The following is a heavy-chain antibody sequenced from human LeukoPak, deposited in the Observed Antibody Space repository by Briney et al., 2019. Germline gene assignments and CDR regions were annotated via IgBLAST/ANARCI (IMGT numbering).Heavy chain of an antibody. Sequence: GGSLRLSCAASGFTFSSYSMNWVRQAPGKGLEWVSSISSSSSYIYYADSVKGRFTISRDNAKNSLYPQMNSLRAEDTAVYYCARKRAVAGEQDYWGQGTLVTVSS. V-gene: IGHV3-21*01. J-gene: IGHJ4*02. CDR2: ISSSSSYI. D-gene: IGHD6-19*01. CDR1: GFTFSSYS. CDR3: ARKRAVAGEQDY.